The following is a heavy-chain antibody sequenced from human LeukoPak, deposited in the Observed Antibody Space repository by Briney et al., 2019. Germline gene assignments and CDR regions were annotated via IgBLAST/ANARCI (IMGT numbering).Heavy chain of an antibody. CDR3: AKDYYDILTGYLPDAFDI. CDR1: GFTVSSNY. Sequence: GGSLRLSCAASGFTVSSNYMSWVRQAPGKGLEWVSVIYSGGSTYYADSVKGRFTISRDNSKNTLYLQMNSLRAEDTAVYYCAKDYYDILTGYLPDAFDIWGQGTMVTVSS. J-gene: IGHJ3*02. D-gene: IGHD3-9*01. V-gene: IGHV3-66*01. CDR2: IYSGGST.